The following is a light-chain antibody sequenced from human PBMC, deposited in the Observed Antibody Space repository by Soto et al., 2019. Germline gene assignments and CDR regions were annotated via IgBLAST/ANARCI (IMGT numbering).Light chain of an antibody. CDR3: HQFGSSPQT. CDR1: QSVSSN. CDR2: GPS. Sequence: EIVMTQSPATLSVSPGERATLSCRASQSVSSNLAWYQQKPGQAPRLLIYGPSSRATGIPERFSGSGSGTDFTLTISRLEPEDFAVYFCHQFGSSPQTFGHGTKVDIK. J-gene: IGKJ1*01. V-gene: IGKV3-20*01.